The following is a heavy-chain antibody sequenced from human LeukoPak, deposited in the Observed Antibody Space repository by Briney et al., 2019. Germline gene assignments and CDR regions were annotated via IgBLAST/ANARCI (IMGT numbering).Heavy chain of an antibody. D-gene: IGHD3-22*01. CDR1: RGSISSGDYY. CDR2: IYYSGST. V-gene: IGHV4-30-4*01. Sequence: SETLSLTCTVSRGSISSGDYYWSWIRQPPGKGLEWIGYIYYSGSTYYNPSHTSRVTISVDTPKTQCSLKLSSVTDADTSVYYCARFYSYDSSGYLKHAFDTCGQGTMVTVSS. CDR3: ARFYSYDSSGYLKHAFDT. J-gene: IGHJ3*02.